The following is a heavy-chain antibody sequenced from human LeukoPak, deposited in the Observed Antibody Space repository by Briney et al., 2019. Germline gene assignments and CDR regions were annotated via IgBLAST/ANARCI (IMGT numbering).Heavy chain of an antibody. CDR1: GFTFSSYG. Sequence: GGSLRLSCAASGFTFSSYGMHWVRQAPGKGLEWVAFIRYDGSNKYYADSVKGRFTISRDNSKNTLYLQMNSLRAEDTAVYYCAKGGDSTYYYDSSGYFYFDYWGQGTLVTVSS. V-gene: IGHV3-30*02. CDR2: IRYDGSNK. CDR3: AKGGDSTYYYDSSGYFYFDY. J-gene: IGHJ4*02. D-gene: IGHD3-22*01.